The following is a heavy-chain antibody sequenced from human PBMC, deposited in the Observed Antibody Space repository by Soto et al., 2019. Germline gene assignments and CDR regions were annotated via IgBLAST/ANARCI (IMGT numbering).Heavy chain of an antibody. D-gene: IGHD5-18*01. V-gene: IGHV3-33*01. Sequence: QVQLVESGGGVVQPGRSLRLSCAAAGFSFSRYGMHWVRQAPGKGLEWVAIISYDGTNKHYADSVKGRFTISRDNSKNTMYLQMNSLRVEDTAVYYCARGDTLPGYWGQGALVTVSS. CDR2: ISYDGTNK. CDR3: ARGDTLPGY. CDR1: GFSFSRYG. J-gene: IGHJ4*02.